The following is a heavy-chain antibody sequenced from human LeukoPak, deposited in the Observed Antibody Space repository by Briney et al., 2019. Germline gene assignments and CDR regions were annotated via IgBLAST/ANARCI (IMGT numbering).Heavy chain of an antibody. CDR1: GYTFTSYD. CDR2: MNPNSGNT. J-gene: IGHJ4*02. D-gene: IGHD7-27*01. Sequence: GASVKVSCKASGYTFTSYDINWVRQATGQGLEWMGWMNPNSGNTGYAQKFQGRVTMTRNTSISTAYMELSSLRPEDTAVYYCARDPQDWGSYHFDYWGQGTLVTVSS. CDR3: ARDPQDWGSYHFDY. V-gene: IGHV1-8*01.